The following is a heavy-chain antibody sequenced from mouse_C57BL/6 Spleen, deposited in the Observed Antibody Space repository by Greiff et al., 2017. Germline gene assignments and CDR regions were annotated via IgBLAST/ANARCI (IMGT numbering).Heavy chain of an antibody. D-gene: IGHD2-5*01. Sequence: QVQLQQPGAELVMPGASVKLSCKASGYTFTSYWMHWVKQRPGQGLEWIGEIDPSDSYTNYNQKFKGKSTLTVDKSSSTAYMQLSSLTSEDSAVYFCARKKGYSNHAMDYWGQGTSVTVSS. V-gene: IGHV1-69*01. CDR2: IDPSDSYT. J-gene: IGHJ4*01. CDR3: ARKKGYSNHAMDY. CDR1: GYTFTSYW.